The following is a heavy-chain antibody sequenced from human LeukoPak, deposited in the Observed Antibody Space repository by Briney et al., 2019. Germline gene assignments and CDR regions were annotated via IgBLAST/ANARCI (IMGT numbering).Heavy chain of an antibody. D-gene: IGHD3/OR15-3a*01. CDR1: GFXFSRCW. CDR2: IHSDGSST. V-gene: IGHV3-74*01. CDR3: VLDLFSSFAFDI. J-gene: IGHJ3*02. Sequence: GGSLRLSCAASGFXFSRCWIHWVRQAPGKGLLWVSRIHSDGSSTYYADSVKGRFTTCRDNAKNALHLQMNSLTAEDTAVYYCVLDLFSSFAFDIWGQGTMVTVSS.